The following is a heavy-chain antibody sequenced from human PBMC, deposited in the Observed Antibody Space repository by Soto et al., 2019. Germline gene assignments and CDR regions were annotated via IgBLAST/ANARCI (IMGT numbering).Heavy chain of an antibody. CDR1: GYTFTDYY. CDR2: MNPKSGVA. D-gene: IGHD5-18*01. V-gene: IGHV1-2*02. J-gene: IGHJ3*02. Sequence: SVKVSFKTSGYTFTDYYTHWVRQAPGQGLEWMGWMNPKSGVAYFAQKFQGRVTLTRDTSIGTAYIEVNSLTSDDTAVYFCTRENIENSDGLCDAFDIWGQGTTVTVSS. CDR3: TRENIENSDGLCDAFDI.